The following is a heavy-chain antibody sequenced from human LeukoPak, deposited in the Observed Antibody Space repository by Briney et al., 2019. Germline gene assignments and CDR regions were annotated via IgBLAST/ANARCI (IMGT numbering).Heavy chain of an antibody. CDR3: AKGVPMGMVRGGVY. CDR1: GFTFSSYA. CDR2: ISGSGGST. V-gene: IGHV3-23*01. Sequence: GGSLRLSCAASGFTFSSYAMSWVRQAPGKGLEWVSAISGSGGSTYYADSVKGRFTISRDNSRNTLYLQMNSLRAEDTAVYYCAKGVPMGMVRGGVYWGQGTLVTVSS. J-gene: IGHJ4*02. D-gene: IGHD3-10*01.